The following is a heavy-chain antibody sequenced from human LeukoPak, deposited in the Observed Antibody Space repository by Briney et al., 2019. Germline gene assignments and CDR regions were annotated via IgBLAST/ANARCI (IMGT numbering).Heavy chain of an antibody. CDR1: GGSISSYY. D-gene: IGHD5-18*01. CDR2: IYYSGST. Sequence: SETLSLTCTVSGGSISSYYWSWIRQPPGKGLEWIGYIYYSGSTNYNPSLKSRVTISVDTSKNQFSLRLSSVTAADTAVYYCARDTAKIQLWTRGYYYYGMDVWGQGTTVTVSS. CDR3: ARDTAKIQLWTRGYYYYGMDV. J-gene: IGHJ6*02. V-gene: IGHV4-59*01.